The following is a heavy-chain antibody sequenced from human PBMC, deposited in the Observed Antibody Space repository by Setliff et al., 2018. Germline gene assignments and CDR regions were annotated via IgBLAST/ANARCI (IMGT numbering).Heavy chain of an antibody. CDR2: INTKTGNP. D-gene: IGHD3-16*01. V-gene: IGHV7-4-1*02. CDR3: ARDGGNGVDY. CDR1: GYTLNNYA. J-gene: IGHJ4*02. Sequence: ASVKVSCKASGYTLNNYAMNWVRQAPGQGFEWMGWINTKTGNPTYAQDFTGRLVFSLDTSVNTAFVQISSLRAEDTAVYYCARDGGNGVDYWGQGTLVTVSS.